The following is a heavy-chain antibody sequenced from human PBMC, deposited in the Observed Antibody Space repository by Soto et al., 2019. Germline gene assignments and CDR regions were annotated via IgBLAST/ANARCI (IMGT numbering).Heavy chain of an antibody. Sequence: EVQLVESGGGLVQPGGSLRLSCEASGFTFSDNGMNGVRQTPGTGLERVSCISIGSIAMDYADSVRGRFTISRDNGKSSLYLRTSTLSGEATAVYYGARAWGVGGSDIGTHIPHLDSWGQGTLVTVSS. V-gene: IGHV3-48*01. J-gene: IGHJ4*02. CDR3: ARAWGVGGSDIGTHIPHLDS. D-gene: IGHD2-15*01. CDR2: ISIGSIAM. CDR1: GFTFSDNG.